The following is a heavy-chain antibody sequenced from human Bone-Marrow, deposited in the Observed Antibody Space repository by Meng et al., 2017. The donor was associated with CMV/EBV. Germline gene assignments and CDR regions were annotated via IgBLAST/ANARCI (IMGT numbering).Heavy chain of an antibody. D-gene: IGHD3-3*01. Sequence: GESLKISCAASGFTFSSYGMHWVRQAPGKGLEWVAFIRYDGSNKYYADSVKGRFTISRDNSKNTLYLQMNSLRAEDTAVYYCAREPYDFWSGYYIDWGQGTLVTVSS. J-gene: IGHJ4*02. CDR1: GFTFSSYG. CDR2: IRYDGSNK. V-gene: IGHV3-30*02. CDR3: AREPYDFWSGYYID.